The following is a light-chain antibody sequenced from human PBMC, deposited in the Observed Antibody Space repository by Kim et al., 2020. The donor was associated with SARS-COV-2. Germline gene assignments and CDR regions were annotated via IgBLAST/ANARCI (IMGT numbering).Light chain of an antibody. V-gene: IGLV2-14*04. J-gene: IGLJ3*02. CDR3: SSYENNRSWV. CDR2: DVS. Sequence: QSITISCNGTSSDIGGYNYVSWYRQEPGKAPKLMIYDVSKRPSGVSNRLSGSKSGTTASLTISGLQAEDEADYFCSSYENNRSWVFGGGTQLTVL. CDR1: SSDIGGYNY.